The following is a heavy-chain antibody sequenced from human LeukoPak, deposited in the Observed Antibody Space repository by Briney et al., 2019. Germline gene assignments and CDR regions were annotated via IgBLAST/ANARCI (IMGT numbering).Heavy chain of an antibody. D-gene: IGHD1-26*01. CDR1: GYSFSIYW. CDR3: ARLEWELNAFDI. V-gene: IGHV5-51*01. Sequence: GESLKISCKGSGYSFSIYWIAWVRQMPGKGLEWMGNIYPGDSDIRYSPSFQGQVTFSADKSISTAYLQWSSLKASDTAMYYCARLEWELNAFDIWGQGTMVTVSS. J-gene: IGHJ3*02. CDR2: IYPGDSDI.